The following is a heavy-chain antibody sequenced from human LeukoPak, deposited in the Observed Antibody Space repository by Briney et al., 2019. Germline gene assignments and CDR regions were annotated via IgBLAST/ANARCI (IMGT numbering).Heavy chain of an antibody. Sequence: SETLSLTCAVYGGSFSGYYWSWIRQPPGKGLEWIGEINHSGSTNYNPSLKSRVTISVDTSKNQFSLKLSSVNDADTAVYYCARAGSSYYYYDSSGHDYWGQGSLVNVYS. CDR2: INHSGST. CDR3: ARAGSSYYYYDSSGHDY. D-gene: IGHD3-22*01. CDR1: GGSFSGYY. J-gene: IGHJ4*02. V-gene: IGHV4-34*01.